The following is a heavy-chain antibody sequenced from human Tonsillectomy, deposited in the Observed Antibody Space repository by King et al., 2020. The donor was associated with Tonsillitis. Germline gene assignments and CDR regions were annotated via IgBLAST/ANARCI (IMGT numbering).Heavy chain of an antibody. CDR3: ARDRFFSGS. Sequence: VQLQESGPGLVKPSETLSLTCTVSGGSISSYYWSWIRQPPGKGLEWIGYIYYSGSTNYNPSLKSRVTISVDTSKNQFSLKLSSVTAADTAVYYCARDRFFSGSWGQGTLVTVPS. J-gene: IGHJ4*02. CDR2: IYYSGST. CDR1: GGSISSYY. V-gene: IGHV4-59*01. D-gene: IGHD3-3*01.